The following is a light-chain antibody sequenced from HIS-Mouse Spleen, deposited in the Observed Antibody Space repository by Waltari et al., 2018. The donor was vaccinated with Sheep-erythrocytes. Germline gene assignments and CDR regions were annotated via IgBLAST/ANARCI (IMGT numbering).Light chain of an antibody. CDR1: QSVSSSY. Sequence: EIVLTQSTGTLSLSPGERATLPCRASQSVSSSYLAWYQQKPGQAPRLLIYGASSRATGIPDRFSGSGSGTDFTLTISRLEPEDFAVYYCQQYGSSPPLTFGGGTKVEIK. CDR3: QQYGSSPPLT. V-gene: IGKV3-20*01. CDR2: GAS. J-gene: IGKJ4*01.